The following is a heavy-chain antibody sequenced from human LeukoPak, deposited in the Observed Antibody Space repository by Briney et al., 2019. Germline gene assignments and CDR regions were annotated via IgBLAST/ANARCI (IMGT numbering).Heavy chain of an antibody. CDR2: FYNSGST. V-gene: IGHV4-59*01. D-gene: IGHD5-12*01. CDR1: GDSLSRSS. J-gene: IGHJ4*02. CDR3: ARANSGYDPFDY. Sequence: PSETLSLTCTVSGDSLSRSSWSWIRQPPGKGLEWIGHFYNSGSTNYNPSLKSRVAISVDTSKNQFSLKLSSVTAADTAVYFCARANSGYDPFDYWGQGTLVTVSS.